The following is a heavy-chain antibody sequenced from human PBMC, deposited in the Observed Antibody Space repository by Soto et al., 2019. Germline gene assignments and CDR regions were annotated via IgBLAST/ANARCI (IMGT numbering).Heavy chain of an antibody. CDR1: GFRFSPYA. V-gene: IGHV3-23*01. CDR3: AKGLRRLLRTQYYYGLDV. D-gene: IGHD3-16*01. Sequence: GSLRLSCAASGFRFSPYAMTWVRQAPGKGLEWVSSISGSGGNTNYADSVKGRFTVSRDNSKRTLSLQMNSLTEEDTAIYYCAKGLRRLLRTQYYYGLDVWGRGTTVTVSS. CDR2: ISGSGGNT. J-gene: IGHJ6*02.